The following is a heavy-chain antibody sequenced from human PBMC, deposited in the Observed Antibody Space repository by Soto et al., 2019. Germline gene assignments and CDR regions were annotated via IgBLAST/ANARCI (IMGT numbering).Heavy chain of an antibody. CDR3: AKDYESVTANIYRGHFDF. J-gene: IGHJ4*03. V-gene: IGHV3-23*01. D-gene: IGHD4-4*01. Sequence: PVGSLRLSCAASRFTFSRYAMSWVRQAPGQGLEWVSGISGSGDRTYYADSVKARFTISRGNAKNTLYLQMRSLRVEDTALYYCAKDYESVTANIYRGHFDFWAKGS. CDR1: RFTFSRYA. CDR2: ISGSGDRT.